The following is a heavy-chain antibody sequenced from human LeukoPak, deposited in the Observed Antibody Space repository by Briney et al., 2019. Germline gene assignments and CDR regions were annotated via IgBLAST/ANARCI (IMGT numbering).Heavy chain of an antibody. Sequence: GGSLRLSCAASGFTFSTFAMIWVRQAPGKGLEWVSYISSSGSTIYYADSVKGRFTISRDNAKNSLYLQMNSLRAEDTAVYYCARVGIAVAGIFRYYFDYWGQGTLVTVSS. D-gene: IGHD6-19*01. CDR2: ISSSGSTI. CDR3: ARVGIAVAGIFRYYFDY. J-gene: IGHJ4*02. V-gene: IGHV3-48*03. CDR1: GFTFSTFA.